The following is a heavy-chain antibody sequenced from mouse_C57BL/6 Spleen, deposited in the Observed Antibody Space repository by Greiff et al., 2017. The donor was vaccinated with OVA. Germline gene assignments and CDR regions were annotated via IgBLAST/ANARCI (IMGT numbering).Heavy chain of an antibody. D-gene: IGHD2-2*01. CDR1: GFTFSDYY. CDR2: ISNGGGST. Sequence: DVKLQESGGGLVQPGGSLKLSCAASGFTFSDYYMYWVRQTPEKRLEWVAYISNGGGSTYYPDTVKGRFTISRDNAKNTLYLQMSRLKSEDTAMYYCARQTMVTTPFAYWGQGTLVTVSA. CDR3: ARQTMVTTPFAY. J-gene: IGHJ3*01. V-gene: IGHV5-12*01.